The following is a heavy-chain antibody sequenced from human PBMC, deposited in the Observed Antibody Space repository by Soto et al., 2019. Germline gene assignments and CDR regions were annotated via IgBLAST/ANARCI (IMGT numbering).Heavy chain of an antibody. CDR2: ISYDGSNK. CDR1: GFTFSSYA. Sequence: QVQLVESGGGVVQPGRSLRLSCAASGFTFSSYAMHWVRQAPGKGLEWVAVISYDGSNKYYADSVKGRFTISRDNSKNTLYLQMNSLRAEDTAVYYCARDMVTYYYDSSGYPYYGLDVWGQGTTVTVSS. V-gene: IGHV3-30-3*01. D-gene: IGHD3-22*01. J-gene: IGHJ6*02. CDR3: ARDMVTYYYDSSGYPYYGLDV.